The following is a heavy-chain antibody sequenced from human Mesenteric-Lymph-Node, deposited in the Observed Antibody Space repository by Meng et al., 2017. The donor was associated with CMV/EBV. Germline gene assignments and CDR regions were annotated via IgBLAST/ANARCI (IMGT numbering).Heavy chain of an antibody. J-gene: IGHJ3*02. CDR1: GFTSRTYW. Sequence: GESLKISCVASGFTSRTYWMSWVRQAPGKGLEWVANMNQDGSHKYYVDSVKGRFTISADNAKNSLYLQMNSLRAEDTAVYYCARVGHSGSYLDAFDIWGQGTMVTVSS. D-gene: IGHD1-26*01. CDR2: MNQDGSHK. V-gene: IGHV3-7*01. CDR3: ARVGHSGSYLDAFDI.